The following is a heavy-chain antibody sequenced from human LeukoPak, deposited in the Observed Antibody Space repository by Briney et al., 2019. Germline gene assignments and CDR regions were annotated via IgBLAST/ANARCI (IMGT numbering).Heavy chain of an antibody. CDR1: GASISSGGYY. D-gene: IGHD1-1*01. V-gene: IGHV4-39*01. CDR3: ARGFAPSRNDAFDI. J-gene: IGHJ3*02. CDR2: IFYSGIT. Sequence: PSETLSLICTVSGASISSGGYYWGWIRQPPGKRLEWIGTIFYSGITYYNPSLKSRVTISVDTSKNQFSLKLSSVTAADTAVYYCARGFAPSRNDAFDIWGQGTMVTVSS.